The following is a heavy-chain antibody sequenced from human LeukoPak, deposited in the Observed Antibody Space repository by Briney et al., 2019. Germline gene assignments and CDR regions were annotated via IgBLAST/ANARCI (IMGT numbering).Heavy chain of an antibody. CDR1: GFTFSSYD. Sequence: GGSLRLSCAASGFTFSSYDMTWVRQAPGKGLEWVSYIGGGGSAIYYADSVKGRFTISRDNAKNSLYLQMNSLRAEDTAVYYCAREVLGSYRNIYYGMDVWGQGTTVTVSS. CDR3: AREVLGSYRNIYYGMDV. D-gene: IGHD3-16*02. CDR2: IGGGGSAI. V-gene: IGHV3-48*03. J-gene: IGHJ6*02.